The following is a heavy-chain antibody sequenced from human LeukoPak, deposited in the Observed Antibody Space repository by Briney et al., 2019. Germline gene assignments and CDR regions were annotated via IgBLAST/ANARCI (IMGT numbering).Heavy chain of an antibody. CDR2: IYHSGST. Sequence: TSETLSLTCAVAGYSISSGYYGGGTRPPPGKGREWIGSIYHSGSTYYNPSLKSRVTISVDTSKNQFSLKLSSVTAADTAVYYCASAPGDFWSGYPDYFDYWGQGTLVTVSS. J-gene: IGHJ4*02. D-gene: IGHD3-3*01. V-gene: IGHV4-38-2*01. CDR1: GYSISSGYY. CDR3: ASAPGDFWSGYPDYFDY.